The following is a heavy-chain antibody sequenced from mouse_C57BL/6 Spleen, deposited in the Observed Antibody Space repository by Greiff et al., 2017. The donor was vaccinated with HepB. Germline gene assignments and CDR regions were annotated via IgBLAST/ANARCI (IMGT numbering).Heavy chain of an antibody. Sequence: EVMLVESGGGLVKPGGSLKLSCAASGFTFSDYGMHWVRQAPEKGLEWVAYISSGSSTIYYADTVKGRFTISRDNAKNTLCLQMTSLRSEDTAMYYCARAPPGAMDYWGQGTSVTVSS. V-gene: IGHV5-17*01. CDR3: ARAPPGAMDY. J-gene: IGHJ4*01. CDR2: ISSGSSTI. CDR1: GFTFSDYG.